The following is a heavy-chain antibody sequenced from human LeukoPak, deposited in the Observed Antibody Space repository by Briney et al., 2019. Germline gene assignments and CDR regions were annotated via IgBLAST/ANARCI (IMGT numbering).Heavy chain of an antibody. D-gene: IGHD2-2*01. CDR1: GGTFINYA. CDR2: IIPLFRTA. CDR3: ARIMEYCSSTSCYYGMDV. Sequence: GASVKVSCKTYGGTFINYAINWVRQAPGQGLEWMGGIIPLFRTANYAQNFQGRLTITADESTRTVYMELSSLRSEDTAVYYCARIMEYCSSTSCYYGMDVWGQGTTVTVSS. V-gene: IGHV1-69*13. J-gene: IGHJ6*02.